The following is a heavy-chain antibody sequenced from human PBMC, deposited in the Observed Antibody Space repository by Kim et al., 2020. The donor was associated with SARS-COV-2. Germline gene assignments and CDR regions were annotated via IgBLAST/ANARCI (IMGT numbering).Heavy chain of an antibody. CDR3: ARDPNSGDYYSDY. D-gene: IGHD2-21*01. CDR2: IWYDGSTK. J-gene: IGHJ4*02. V-gene: IGHV3-33*01. CDR1: GFTFSSYY. Sequence: GGSLRLSCAASGFTFSSYYMNWIRQAPGKGLEWVAVIWYDGSTKFYAESVKGRFTISRDNSKNTLYLQMNSLRAEDTAVYNCARDPNSGDYYSDYRGQG.